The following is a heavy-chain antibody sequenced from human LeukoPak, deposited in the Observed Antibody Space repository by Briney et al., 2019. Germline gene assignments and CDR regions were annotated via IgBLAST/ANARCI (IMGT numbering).Heavy chain of an antibody. V-gene: IGHV1-2*02. CDR1: GYTFTGYY. Sequence: ASVTVSCKASGYTFTGYYMHWVRQAPGQGLEWMGWINPNSGGTNYAQKFQGRVTMTRDTSISTAYMELSRLRAEDTAVYYCARDGLVVVAARARRFDLWGQGTLVTVSS. CDR3: ARDGLVVVAARARRFDL. CDR2: INPNSGGT. D-gene: IGHD2-15*01. J-gene: IGHJ5*02.